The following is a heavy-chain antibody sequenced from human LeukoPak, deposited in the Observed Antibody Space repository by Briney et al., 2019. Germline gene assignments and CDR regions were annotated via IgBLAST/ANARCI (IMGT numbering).Heavy chain of an antibody. D-gene: IGHD5-24*01. J-gene: IGHJ4*02. CDR1: GFTFSSYW. CDR2: IKQDGSEK. V-gene: IGHV3-7*01. CDR3: ARDGYTISNYFDY. Sequence: PGGSLRLPCAASGFTFSSYWMSWVRQAPGKGLEWVANIKQDGSEKYYVDSVKGRFTISRDNAKNSLYLQMNSLRAEDTAVYYCARDGYTISNYFDYWGQGTLVTVSS.